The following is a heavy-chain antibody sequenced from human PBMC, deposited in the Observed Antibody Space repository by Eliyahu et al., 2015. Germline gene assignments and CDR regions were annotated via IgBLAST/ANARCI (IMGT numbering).Heavy chain of an antibody. Sequence: QVELVESGGGVVQPGKSLRLSCAASGFSFENFALHWVRQAPGKGPEWVAVVSHDGSKTFYADSVKGRFTISRDNSKNSLFLHMNSLRAEDTAVYYCTRGWHIVVVGANTEYFQQWGQGTLVSVSS. V-gene: IGHV3-30*01. J-gene: IGHJ1*01. D-gene: IGHD2-21*01. CDR1: GFSFENFA. CDR3: TRGWHIVVVGANTEYFQQ. CDR2: VSHDGSKT.